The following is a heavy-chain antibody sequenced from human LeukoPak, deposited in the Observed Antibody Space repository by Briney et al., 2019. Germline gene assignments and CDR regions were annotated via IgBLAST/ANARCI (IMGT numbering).Heavy chain of an antibody. CDR3: ARDPIQLWSFDY. V-gene: IGHV3-11*01. D-gene: IGHD5-18*01. CDR1: GFTLSDYY. Sequence: GGSLRLSCAASGFTLSDYYMTWIRQAPGKGLEWVSYISSSGRTIYYADSVKGRFTISRDNAKNSLYLQMNSLRAEDTAVYYCARDPIQLWSFDYWGQGTLVTVSS. CDR2: ISSSGRTI. J-gene: IGHJ4*02.